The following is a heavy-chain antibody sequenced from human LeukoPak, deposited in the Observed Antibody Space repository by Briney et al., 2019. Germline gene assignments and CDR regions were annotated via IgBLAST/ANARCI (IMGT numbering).Heavy chain of an antibody. J-gene: IGHJ4*02. Sequence: GGSLRLSCVLSTFTKAWMNWVRQAPGKGLEWVSVIAGSDGFTQYADSVKGRFTISRDNSKNTVYLQMNRLRVEDTALYYCVRSLDYWGQGTLVTVSS. CDR3: VRSLDY. CDR2: IAGSDGFT. CDR1: TFTKAW. V-gene: IGHV3-53*01.